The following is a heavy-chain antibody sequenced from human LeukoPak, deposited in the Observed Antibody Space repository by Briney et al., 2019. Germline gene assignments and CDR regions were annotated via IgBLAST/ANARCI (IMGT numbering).Heavy chain of an antibody. CDR1: GFTFSSYG. Sequence: TGGSLRLSCAASGFTFSSYGMHWVRQAPGKGLEWVAFIRYDGSNKYYADSVKGRFTISRDNSKNTLYLQMNSLRAEDTAVYYCAKDIRVTGWSGFDYWGQGTLVTVSS. D-gene: IGHD6-19*01. CDR2: IRYDGSNK. J-gene: IGHJ4*02. V-gene: IGHV3-30*02. CDR3: AKDIRVTGWSGFDY.